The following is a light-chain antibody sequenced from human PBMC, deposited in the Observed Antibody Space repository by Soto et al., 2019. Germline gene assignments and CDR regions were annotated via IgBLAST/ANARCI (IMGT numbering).Light chain of an antibody. Sequence: EIVLTQSPATLSLSPGERATLSCRASQSVSSYLAWYQQKPGQAPRLLIYDASNRATGIPARFSGSGSGTEFTLTISSLEPEDFAVYYCQQRRKWPLTFGQGTRLEIK. CDR1: QSVSSY. CDR3: QQRRKWPLT. CDR2: DAS. V-gene: IGKV3-11*01. J-gene: IGKJ5*01.